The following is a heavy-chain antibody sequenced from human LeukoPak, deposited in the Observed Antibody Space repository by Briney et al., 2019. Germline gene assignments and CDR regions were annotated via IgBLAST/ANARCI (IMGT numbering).Heavy chain of an antibody. D-gene: IGHD5-24*01. CDR2: ISSSSSTI. J-gene: IGHJ4*02. V-gene: IGHV3-11*04. CDR3: AKDLMATKDC. CDR1: GFTFSDYY. Sequence: GGSLRLSCAASGFTFSDYYMSWIRQAPGKGLEWVSYISSSSSTIYYADSVKGRFTISRDNAKNSLYLQMNSLRAEDTAMYYCAKDLMATKDCWGQGTLVTVSS.